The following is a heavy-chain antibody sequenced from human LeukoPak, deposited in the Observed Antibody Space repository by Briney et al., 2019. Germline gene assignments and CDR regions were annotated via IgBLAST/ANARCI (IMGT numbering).Heavy chain of an antibody. CDR3: ARGGSDYGSGSPRAFNI. CDR1: GFTFSSYS. D-gene: IGHD3-10*01. CDR2: ISSSSSYI. Sequence: GGSLRLSCAASGFTFSSYSMNWVRQAPGKGLEWVSSISSSSSYIYYADSVKGRFTISRDNAKNSLYLQMNSLRAEDTAVYYCARGGSDYGSGSPRAFNIWGQGTMVTVSS. V-gene: IGHV3-21*01. J-gene: IGHJ3*02.